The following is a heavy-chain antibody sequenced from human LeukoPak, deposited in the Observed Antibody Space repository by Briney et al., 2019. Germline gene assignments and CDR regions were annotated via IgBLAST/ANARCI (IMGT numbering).Heavy chain of an antibody. V-gene: IGHV1-18*01. D-gene: IGHD3-10*01. CDR1: GYTFTTYG. CDR3: ARGPPYGSDY. J-gene: IGHJ4*02. Sequence: ASVKVSCKASGYTFTTYGITWVRQAPGQGLEWVGWMSPQNGATNYGQKVRGRVTMTTDTSTSTAYMDLRSLTSDDTAVYYCARGPPYGSDYWGQGTLVTVSS. CDR2: MSPQNGAT.